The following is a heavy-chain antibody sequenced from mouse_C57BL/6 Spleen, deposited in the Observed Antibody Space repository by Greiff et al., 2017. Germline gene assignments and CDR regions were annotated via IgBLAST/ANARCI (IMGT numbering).Heavy chain of an antibody. CDR1: GFTFSSYT. D-gene: IGHD2-10*01. Sequence: EVKLMESGGGLVKPGGSLKLSCAASGFTFSSYTMSWVRQTPEKRLEWVATISGGGGNTYYPDSVKGRFTISRDNAKNTLYLQMSSLRSEDTALYYCARHGAYYGNHFDYWGQGTTLTVSS. CDR2: ISGGGGNT. CDR3: ARHGAYYGNHFDY. V-gene: IGHV5-9*01. J-gene: IGHJ2*01.